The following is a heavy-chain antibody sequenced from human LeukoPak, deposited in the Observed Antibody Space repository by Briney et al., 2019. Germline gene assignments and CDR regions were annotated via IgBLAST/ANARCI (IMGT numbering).Heavy chain of an antibody. CDR2: IKQDGSEK. Sequence: GGSLRLSCAASGFTLSSYWMSWVRQAPGKGLECVANIKQDGSEKYYVDSVRGRFTLSRDNAKNSLYLQMNSLRVEDTAVYYCATSAARAIESWGQGILVTVSS. D-gene: IGHD6-25*01. CDR1: GFTLSSYW. CDR3: ATSAARAIES. J-gene: IGHJ4*02. V-gene: IGHV3-7*01.